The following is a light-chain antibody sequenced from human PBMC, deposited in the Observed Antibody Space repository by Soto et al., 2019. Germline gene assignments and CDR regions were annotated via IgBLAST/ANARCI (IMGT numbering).Light chain of an antibody. CDR2: SAS. Sequence: EVVLTQSPGTLSLSPGERVTLSCRGSQSVASSYLAWYQQKPGRAPRLLFYSASSRATGIPDRFSGSGSGTAFTLTISRLEPEDFAVYYCHHFGSLPETFGQGTNVE. CDR1: QSVASSY. J-gene: IGKJ1*01. V-gene: IGKV3-20*01. CDR3: HHFGSLPET.